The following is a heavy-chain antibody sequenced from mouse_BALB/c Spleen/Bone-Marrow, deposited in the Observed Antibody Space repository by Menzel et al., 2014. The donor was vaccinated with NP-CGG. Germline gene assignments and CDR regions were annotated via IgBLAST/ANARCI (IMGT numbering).Heavy chain of an antibody. J-gene: IGHJ2*03. V-gene: IGHV1-5*01. CDR3: TRSITTAVEFDY. D-gene: IGHD1-1*01. Sequence: EVQGVESGTVLARPGASVKMSCKASGYSFTSYWMYWIKQRPGQGLEWIGAIYPGNSGTSYNQNSKGKAKLTAVTSASTAYMELSSLTNEDSAVYYCTRSITTAVEFDYWGQGTSLTVSS. CDR1: GYSFTSYW. CDR2: IYPGNSGT.